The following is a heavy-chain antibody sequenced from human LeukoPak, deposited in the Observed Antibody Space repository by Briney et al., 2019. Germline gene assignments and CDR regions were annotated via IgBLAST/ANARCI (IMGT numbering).Heavy chain of an antibody. CDR1: GGSISSSSYY. CDR2: IYYSGST. Sequence: SETLSLTCTVSGGSISSSSYYWGWIRQPPGKGLEWIGSIYYSGSTYYNPSLKSRVTISVDTSRNQFSLKLSSVTAADTAVYYCARKQYYYDSSGYSNWFDPWSQGTLVTVSS. D-gene: IGHD3-22*01. J-gene: IGHJ5*02. V-gene: IGHV4-39*01. CDR3: ARKQYYYDSSGYSNWFDP.